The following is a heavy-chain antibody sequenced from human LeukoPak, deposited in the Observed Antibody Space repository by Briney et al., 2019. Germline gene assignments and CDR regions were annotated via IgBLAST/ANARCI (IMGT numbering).Heavy chain of an antibody. CDR3: ARTGATAY. Sequence: GGSLRLSCAASGFTFSSYGMHWVRQAPGKGLEWVAIISFDGSDKYYADSVKGRFTISRDNSKNTLYLQMNSLRAEDTAVYYCARTGATAYWGQGTLVTVSS. CDR2: ISFDGSDK. V-gene: IGHV3-30*19. D-gene: IGHD1-26*01. J-gene: IGHJ4*02. CDR1: GFTFSSYG.